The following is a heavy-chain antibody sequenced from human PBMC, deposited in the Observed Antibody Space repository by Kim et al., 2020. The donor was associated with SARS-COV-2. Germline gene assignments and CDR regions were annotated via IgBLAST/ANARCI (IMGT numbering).Heavy chain of an antibody. CDR2: IYASGDT. Sequence: SETLSLTCTVSGGSISSYFWSWIRQPAGKGLEWIGQIYASGDTNYSPSLKSRVTMSVDTSKNKLSLKLRSVTAADTAVYYCARDTSSTSPLFYSYYYGLDVWGQGTTVTVSS. V-gene: IGHV4-4*07. CDR3: ARDTSSTSPLFYSYYYGLDV. CDR1: GGSISSYF. D-gene: IGHD2-2*01. J-gene: IGHJ6*02.